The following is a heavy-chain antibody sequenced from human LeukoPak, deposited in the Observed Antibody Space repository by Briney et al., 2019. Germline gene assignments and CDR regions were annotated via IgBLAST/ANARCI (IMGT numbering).Heavy chain of an antibody. CDR1: GFTFSSYA. CDR3: AKDQADYGSGNDAFDI. J-gene: IGHJ3*02. Sequence: GGSLRLTCAASGFTFSSYAMSWVRQAPGKGLEWVSAISGSGGSTYYADSVKGRFTISRDNSKNTLYLQMNSLRAEDTAVYYCAKDQADYGSGNDAFDIWGQGTMVTVSS. D-gene: IGHD3-10*01. CDR2: ISGSGGST. V-gene: IGHV3-23*01.